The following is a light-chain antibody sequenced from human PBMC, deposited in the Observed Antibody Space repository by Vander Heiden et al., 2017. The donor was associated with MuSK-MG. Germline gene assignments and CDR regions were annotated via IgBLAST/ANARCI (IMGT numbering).Light chain of an antibody. Sequence: LVFTHSPCTLSLSPGERATLSCRASQSVSSNYLDWYQQKPGQAPRLLIYDASSRATGIPDRFSGSGSGTDFTLTSSRREPEDFAVYYWQQYSTSPTFGQGTRLEIK. J-gene: IGKJ5*01. CDR3: QQYSTSPT. CDR1: QSVSSNY. CDR2: DAS. V-gene: IGKV3-20*01.